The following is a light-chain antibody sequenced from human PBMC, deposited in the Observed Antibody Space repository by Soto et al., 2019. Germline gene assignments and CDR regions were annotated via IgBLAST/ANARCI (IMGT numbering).Light chain of an antibody. J-gene: IGLJ2*01. CDR1: SFNIGSNY. CDR3: AAWDDSPVV. CDR2: RNN. Sequence: QSVLTQPPSASGTPGQRVTISCSGSSFNIGSNYVYWYQQLPGTAPKLLIYRNNQRPSGVPDRFSGSKSGTSASLAISGLRSEDEADYYCAAWDDSPVVFGGGTKLTVL. V-gene: IGLV1-47*01.